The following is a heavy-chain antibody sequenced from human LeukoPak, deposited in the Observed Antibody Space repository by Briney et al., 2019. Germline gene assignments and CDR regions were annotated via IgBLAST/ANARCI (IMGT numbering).Heavy chain of an antibody. V-gene: IGHV3-7*03. CDR3: VKGEGYSYGPSYGVDV. CDR2: IKQDGSEK. Sequence: PGGSLRLSCVASGFTLSTFWMTWVRQAPGKGLEWVANIKQDGSEKNYVDSVKGRFTISRDNAKNSLYMQMNSLRVGDTAVYYCVKGEGYSYGPSYGVDVWGQGTTVTVSS. D-gene: IGHD5-18*01. J-gene: IGHJ6*02. CDR1: GFTLSTFW.